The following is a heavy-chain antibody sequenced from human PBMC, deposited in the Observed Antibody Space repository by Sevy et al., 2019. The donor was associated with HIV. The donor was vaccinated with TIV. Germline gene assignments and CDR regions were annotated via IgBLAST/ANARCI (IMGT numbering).Heavy chain of an antibody. J-gene: IGHJ5*02. V-gene: IGHV1-24*01. D-gene: IGHD2-15*01. CDR1: EYTLTQLS. Sequence: ASVKVSCKVSEYTLTQLSMHWVRQAPGKGLEWMGHFDPEDGETIYGQKFQGRVTMTEDTSANTAYMQLNSLTSGDTAVYYCATEGLRYYSGARLYQGDWFDPWGQGTLVTVSS. CDR3: ATEGLRYYSGARLYQGDWFDP. CDR2: FDPEDGET.